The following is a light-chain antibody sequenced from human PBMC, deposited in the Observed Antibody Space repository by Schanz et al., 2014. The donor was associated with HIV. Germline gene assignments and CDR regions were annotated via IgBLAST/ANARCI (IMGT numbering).Light chain of an antibody. V-gene: IGKV3-11*01. Sequence: ETVLTQSPATLSLSPGERATLSCRASQSVSSYLAWYQQKPGQAPRLLIYDASNRATGIPARFSGSGSGTDFTLTISSLEPEDFAVYYCQHYGSSPFTFGPGTKVDIK. CDR3: QHYGSSPFT. J-gene: IGKJ3*01. CDR2: DAS. CDR1: QSVSSY.